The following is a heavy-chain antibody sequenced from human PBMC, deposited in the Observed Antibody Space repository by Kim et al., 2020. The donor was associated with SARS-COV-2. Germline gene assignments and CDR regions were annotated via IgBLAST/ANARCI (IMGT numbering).Heavy chain of an antibody. CDR2: ISGSGGST. V-gene: IGHV3-23*01. CDR1: GFTFSSYA. J-gene: IGHJ6*02. Sequence: GGSLRLSCAASGFTFSSYAMSWVRQAPGKGLEWVSAISGSGGSTYYADSVKGRFTISRDNSKNTLYLQMNSLRAEDTAVYYCAKGGDIVVPAAMPSYYGMDVWGQGTTVTVSS. D-gene: IGHD2-2*01. CDR3: AKGGDIVVPAAMPSYYGMDV.